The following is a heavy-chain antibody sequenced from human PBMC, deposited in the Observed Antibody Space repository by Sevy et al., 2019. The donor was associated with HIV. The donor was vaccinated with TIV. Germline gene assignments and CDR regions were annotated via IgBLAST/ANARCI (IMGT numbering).Heavy chain of an antibody. Sequence: SETLSLTCTVSGGSISSGDYYWTWIRQSPGKGLEWIGYIYYSGTTYYNPSLKSRVTIPVDPSKNQFSLRLSSVTAADTAVDFCARYCISTRPPNWFDPWGQGTLVTVSS. V-gene: IGHV4-30-4*01. CDR3: ARYCISTRPPNWFDP. D-gene: IGHD2-2*01. CDR2: IYYSGTT. J-gene: IGHJ5*02. CDR1: GGSISSGDYY.